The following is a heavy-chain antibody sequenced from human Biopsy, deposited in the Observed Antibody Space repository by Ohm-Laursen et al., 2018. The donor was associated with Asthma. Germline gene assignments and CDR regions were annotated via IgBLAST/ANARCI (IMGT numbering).Heavy chain of an antibody. D-gene: IGHD4-23*01. CDR2: VSHTGST. CDR3: ARGVVYGGDSYAEYFQH. J-gene: IGHJ1*01. Sequence: GTLSLTCTVSGGSIRSHDWTWIRLPPGKGLEYIGDVSHTGSTNYNPSLKSRVTMSLDTSKSQFFLRLSSVTAADTAVYYCARGVVYGGDSYAEYFQHWGQGTLVTVSS. CDR1: GGSIRSHD. V-gene: IGHV4-59*11.